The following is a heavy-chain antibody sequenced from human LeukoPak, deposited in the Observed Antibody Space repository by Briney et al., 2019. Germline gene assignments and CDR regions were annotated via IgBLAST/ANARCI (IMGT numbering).Heavy chain of an antibody. J-gene: IGHJ6*02. CDR3: ATALMVRGVRGYYYGMDV. Sequence: SETLSLTCTVSGGSVSSGSYYWSWIRQPPGKGLEWIGYIYYSGSTNYNPSLKSRVTISVDTSKNQFSLKLSSVTAADTAVYYCATALMVRGVRGYYYGMDVWGQGTTVTVSS. V-gene: IGHV4-61*01. CDR2: IYYSGST. CDR1: GGSVSSGSYY. D-gene: IGHD3-10*01.